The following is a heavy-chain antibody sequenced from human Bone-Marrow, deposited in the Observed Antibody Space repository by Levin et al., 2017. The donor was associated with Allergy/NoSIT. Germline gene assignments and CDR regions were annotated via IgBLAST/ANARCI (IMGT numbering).Heavy chain of an antibody. D-gene: IGHD2-15*01. Sequence: SQTLSLTCTVSGGSISSSSYYWGWIRQPPGKGLEWIGSIYYSGSTYYNPSLKSRVTISVDTSKNQFSLKLSSVTAADTAVYYCARHVIVVVVAALFDYWGQGTLVTVSS. J-gene: IGHJ4*02. V-gene: IGHV4-39*01. CDR3: ARHVIVVVVAALFDY. CDR1: GGSISSSSYY. CDR2: IYYSGST.